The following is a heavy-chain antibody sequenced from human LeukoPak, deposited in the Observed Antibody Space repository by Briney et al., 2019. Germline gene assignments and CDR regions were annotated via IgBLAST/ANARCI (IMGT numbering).Heavy chain of an antibody. V-gene: IGHV3-23*01. CDR3: AKDEGLLGYCSGGSCYFDY. D-gene: IGHD2-15*01. Sequence: PGGSLRLSCAASGFTFSSYAMSWVRQAPGKGLERVSAISGSGGSTYYADSVKGRFTISRDNSKNTLYLQMNSLRAEDTAVYYCAKDEGLLGYCSGGSCYFDYWGQGTPVTVSS. J-gene: IGHJ4*02. CDR1: GFTFSSYA. CDR2: ISGSGGST.